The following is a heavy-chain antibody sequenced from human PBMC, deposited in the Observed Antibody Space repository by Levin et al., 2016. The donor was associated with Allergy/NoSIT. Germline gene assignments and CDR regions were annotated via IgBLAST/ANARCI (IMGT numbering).Heavy chain of an antibody. J-gene: IGHJ2*01. CDR2: VGSSGHIA. CDR1: GFTFGHYA. V-gene: IGHV3-23*01. D-gene: IGHD6-19*01. CDR3: VKDQGYSNGWRSQFFHL. Sequence: GGSLRLSCAASGFTFGHYAMTWVRQAPGKGLEWVSAVGSSGHIAYYADSVKGRFNTSRDNSKNTLHLQMNNLDVDDTAMYYCVKDQGYSNGWRSQFFHLWGRGTLVTVSS.